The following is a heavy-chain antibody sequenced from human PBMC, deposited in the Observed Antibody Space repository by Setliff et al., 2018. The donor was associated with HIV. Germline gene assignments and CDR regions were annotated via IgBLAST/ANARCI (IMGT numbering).Heavy chain of an antibody. CDR3: ARGRYSGSYFLFDY. V-gene: IGHV1-2*02. D-gene: IGHD1-26*01. CDR1: GYTFTGYY. Sequence: ASVKVSCKASGYTFTGYYMHWVRQAPGQGLEWMGWINPNSGGTNYAQMFQGRVTMTRDTSITTAYMEVSRLTSDDTAVYYCARGRYSGSYFLFDYWGQGTQVTVSS. CDR2: INPNSGGT. J-gene: IGHJ4*02.